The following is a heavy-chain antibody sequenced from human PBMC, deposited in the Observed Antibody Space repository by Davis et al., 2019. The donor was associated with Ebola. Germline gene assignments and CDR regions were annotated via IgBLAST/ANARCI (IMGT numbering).Heavy chain of an antibody. CDR1: GFTLSAAW. Sequence: PGGSLRLSCAASGFTLSAAWMSWVRQAPGKGLEWVGRIKSKTDGGTTDFTAPVKGRFTISRDESKSTLFLQMNSLRTEDTAVYYCATGSGGAWGQGTLVTVSS. J-gene: IGHJ5*02. D-gene: IGHD1-26*01. CDR2: IKSKTDGGTT. V-gene: IGHV3-15*01. CDR3: ATGSGGA.